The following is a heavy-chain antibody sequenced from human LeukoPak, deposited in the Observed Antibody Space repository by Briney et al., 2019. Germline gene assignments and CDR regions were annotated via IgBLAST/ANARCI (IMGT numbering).Heavy chain of an antibody. CDR3: ARVPSYYDILTGYD. D-gene: IGHD3-9*01. V-gene: IGHV1-69*13. CDR2: IIPIFGTA. J-gene: IGHJ4*02. CDR1: GGTFSSYA. Sequence: GASVKVSCKASGGTFSSYAISWVRQAPGQGLEWVGGIIPIFGTANYAQKFQGRVTTTADESTSTAYMELSSLRSEDTAVYYCARVPSYYDILTGYDWGQGTLVTVSS.